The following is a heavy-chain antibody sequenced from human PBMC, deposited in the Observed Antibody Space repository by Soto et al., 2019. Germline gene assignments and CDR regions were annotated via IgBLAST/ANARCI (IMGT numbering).Heavy chain of an antibody. CDR3: AKSKRYFDWLFDY. Sequence: GGSLRLSCAASGFTFSSYAMSWVRQAPGKGLEWVSAISGSGGSTYYADSVKGRFTISRDNSKNTLYLQMNSLRADDTAVYYCAKSKRYFDWLFDYWGQGTLVTVSS. J-gene: IGHJ4*02. D-gene: IGHD3-9*01. V-gene: IGHV3-23*01. CDR2: ISGSGGST. CDR1: GFTFSSYA.